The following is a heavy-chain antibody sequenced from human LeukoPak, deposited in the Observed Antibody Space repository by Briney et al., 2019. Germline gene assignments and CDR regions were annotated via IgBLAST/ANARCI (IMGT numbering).Heavy chain of an antibody. CDR2: INHSGST. J-gene: IGHJ5*02. D-gene: IGHD1-26*01. CDR1: GGSFSGYF. Sequence: SETLSLTCAVYGGSFSGYFWSWIRQPPGKGLEWIGEINHSGSTNYNPSLKSRVTISVDTSKNQFSLKLSSVPAADTAVYYCARGPLPTPNWFDPWGQGTLVTVSS. V-gene: IGHV4-34*01. CDR3: ARGPLPTPNWFDP.